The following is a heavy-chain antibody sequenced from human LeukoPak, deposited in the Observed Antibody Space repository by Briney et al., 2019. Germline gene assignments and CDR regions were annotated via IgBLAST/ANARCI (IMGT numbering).Heavy chain of an antibody. Sequence: SETLSLTCTVSGGSISSHYWSWIRQPPGKGLEWIGYIYYSGSINYNPSLKSRVTISVDTSKNQFSLKLSSVTAADTAVYYCARLRGGPFDYWGQGTLVTVSS. D-gene: IGHD3-16*01. CDR2: IYYSGSI. J-gene: IGHJ4*02. CDR1: GGSISSHY. CDR3: ARLRGGPFDY. V-gene: IGHV4-59*11.